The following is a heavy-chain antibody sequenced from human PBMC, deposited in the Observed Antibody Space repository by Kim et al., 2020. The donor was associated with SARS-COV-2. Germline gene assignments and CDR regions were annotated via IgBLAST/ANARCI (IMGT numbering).Heavy chain of an antibody. V-gene: IGHV3-30*01. Sequence: KYYADCVNSRFTINRDNSKNTRNLKMNSQRAEDTAVYYCARNSGSNAFDIWGQGTMVTVSS. J-gene: IGHJ3*02. D-gene: IGHD3-10*01. CDR2: K. CDR3: ARNSGSNAFDI.